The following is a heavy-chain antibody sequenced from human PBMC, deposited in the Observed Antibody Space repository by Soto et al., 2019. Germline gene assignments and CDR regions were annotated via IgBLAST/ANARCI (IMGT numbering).Heavy chain of an antibody. CDR2: IYYSGST. J-gene: IGHJ4*02. CDR3: AREAHSSSWIFDY. V-gene: IGHV4-39*07. D-gene: IGHD6-13*01. Sequence: SETLSLTCTVSGGSISSSSYYWGWIRQPPGRGLEWIGSIYYSGSTYYNPSLKSRVTISVDTSKNQFSLKLSSVTAADTAVYYCAREAHSSSWIFDYWGQGTLVTVSS. CDR1: GGSISSSSYY.